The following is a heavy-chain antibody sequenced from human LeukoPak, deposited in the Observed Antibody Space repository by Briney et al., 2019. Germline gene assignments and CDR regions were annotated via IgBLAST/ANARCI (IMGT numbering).Heavy chain of an antibody. Sequence: ASVKVSCKASGYTFTRYDINWVRQATGQGLEWMGYINPNSGNTGYAQKFQGRVTITRDTSISTAYMDLSSLRSEDTAVYYCARQYYYESSGYYYYYMDVWGKGTTVTVSS. CDR2: INPNSGNT. CDR3: ARQYYYESSGYYYYYMDV. V-gene: IGHV1-8*03. CDR1: GYTFTRYD. J-gene: IGHJ6*03. D-gene: IGHD3-22*01.